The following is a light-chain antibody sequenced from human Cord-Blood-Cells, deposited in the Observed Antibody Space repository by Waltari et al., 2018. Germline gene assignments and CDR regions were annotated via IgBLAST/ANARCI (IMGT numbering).Light chain of an antibody. V-gene: IGKV3-20*01. CDR2: GAS. Sequence: VLTRSPGPLSSSPGARAILTCMASQSVSSSYLAWYQQKPGQAPRLLIYGASSRATGIPDRFSGSGSGTDFTLTISRLEPEDFAVYYCQQYGSSPFTFGPGTKVDIK. CDR1: QSVSSSY. CDR3: QQYGSSPFT. J-gene: IGKJ3*01.